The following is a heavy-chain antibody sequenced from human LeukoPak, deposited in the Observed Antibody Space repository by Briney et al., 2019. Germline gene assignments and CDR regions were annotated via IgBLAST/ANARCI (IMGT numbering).Heavy chain of an antibody. CDR3: ARESGNYGDENWFDP. V-gene: IGHV3-74*01. J-gene: IGHJ5*02. CDR1: GFYFKSYW. Sequence: GGSLRLSCAASGFYFKSYWMHWVRQPPGKGLVWVSRINNDGSSTRYADSVKGRFTISRDNAKNTVYLQMNSLRAEDTAMYYCARESGNYGDENWFDPWGQGPLVTVSS. D-gene: IGHD4-17*01. CDR2: INNDGSST.